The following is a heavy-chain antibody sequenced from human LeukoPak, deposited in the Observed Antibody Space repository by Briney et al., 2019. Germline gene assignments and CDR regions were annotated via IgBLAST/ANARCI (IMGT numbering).Heavy chain of an antibody. V-gene: IGHV4-38-2*02. CDR2: IYHSGRT. CDR1: GYSISSGYY. Sequence: SETLSLTCTVSGYSISSGYYWGWIRQPPGKALEWIGNIYHSGRTFYNPSLKSRVTISVDTSKNQSSLKLTSVTGADTAVYYCAKSNGYGLVYIWGQETMVTVSS. J-gene: IGHJ3*02. D-gene: IGHD3-10*01. CDR3: AKSNGYGLVYI.